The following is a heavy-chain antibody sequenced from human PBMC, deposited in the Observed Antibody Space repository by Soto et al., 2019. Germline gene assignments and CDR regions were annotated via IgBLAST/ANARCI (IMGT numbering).Heavy chain of an antibody. V-gene: IGHV4-34*01. Sequence: TSETLSLTCAVYGGSFSGYYWSWIRQPPGKGLEWIGEINYSGSTNCNPSLKSRVTISVDTSKNQFSLKLSSVTAADTAVYYCARGRDSLSGYYYYYMDVWGKGTTVTVSS. CDR3: ARGRDSLSGYYYYYMDV. CDR1: GGSFSGYY. CDR2: INYSGST. D-gene: IGHD2-21*01. J-gene: IGHJ6*03.